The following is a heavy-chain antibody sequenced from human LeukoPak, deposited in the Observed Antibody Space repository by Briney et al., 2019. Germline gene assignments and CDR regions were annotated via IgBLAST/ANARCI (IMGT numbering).Heavy chain of an antibody. D-gene: IGHD6-13*01. V-gene: IGHV3-23*01. CDR2: ISGSGVAT. Sequence: PGGSLRLSCAASGFTFSSYAMSWVRQAPGKGLEWVSAISGSGVATYFGDSVKGRFTISRDNSKSTLYLQMNSLRGEDTAVYYCAKEPGYTSSWYVGYWGQGTLVTVSS. CDR1: GFTFSSYA. J-gene: IGHJ4*02. CDR3: AKEPGYTSSWYVGY.